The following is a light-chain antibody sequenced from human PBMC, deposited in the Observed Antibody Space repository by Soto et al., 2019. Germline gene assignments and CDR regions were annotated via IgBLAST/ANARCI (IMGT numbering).Light chain of an antibody. CDR1: SSDIGSYNY. CDR2: EVS. Sequence: QSALTQPASVSGSPGQSITISCTGTSSDIGSYNYVSWYQQHPGKVPKLIIFEVSTRPSGVSNRFSGSKSGNTASLTISGLQADDEADYYCSSFTTSTTLYVFGTGTKVT. J-gene: IGLJ1*01. V-gene: IGLV2-14*01. CDR3: SSFTTSTTLYV.